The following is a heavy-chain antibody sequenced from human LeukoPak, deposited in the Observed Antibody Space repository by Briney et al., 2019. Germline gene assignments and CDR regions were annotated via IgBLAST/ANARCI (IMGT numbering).Heavy chain of an antibody. V-gene: IGHV3-23*01. CDR2: ISERGGST. CDR1: GISLSNYA. D-gene: IGHD5-18*01. Sequence: GGSLRLSCVVSGISLSNYAMTWVRQAPGKGLEWVSYISERGGSTTYADSVKGRFTISRDTSLNTLYLQMNNLRAEDTAVYFCAPSSEYSYGYWGQGTLVTVSS. CDR3: APSSEYSYGY. J-gene: IGHJ4*02.